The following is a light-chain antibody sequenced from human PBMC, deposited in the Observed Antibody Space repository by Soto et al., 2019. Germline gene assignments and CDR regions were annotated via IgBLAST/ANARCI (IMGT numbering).Light chain of an antibody. CDR1: SSDVGGYNY. Sequence: QSVLTQPPSASGSPGQSVTISCTGTSSDVGGYNYVSWYQQHPGKAPKLMIYEVSKRPSGVPDRFSGSKSGNTASLTVSGLQAEDEADYYCSSYAGSNKPPMVFGGGTKLTVL. CDR2: EVS. CDR3: SSYAGSNKPPMV. V-gene: IGLV2-8*01. J-gene: IGLJ2*01.